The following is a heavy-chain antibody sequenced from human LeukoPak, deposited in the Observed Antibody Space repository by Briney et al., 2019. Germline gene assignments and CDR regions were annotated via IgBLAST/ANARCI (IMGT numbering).Heavy chain of an antibody. CDR2: ISGSGGST. J-gene: IGHJ4*02. V-gene: IGHV3-23*01. CDR3: AKRGLAAALFR. D-gene: IGHD6-13*01. CDR1: GFTFSSYA. Sequence: GGSLRLSCAASGFTFSSYAMSWVRQAPGKGLEWVSDISGSGGSTYYADSVKGRFTISRDNSKNTLYLQMNRLRAEDTAVYYCAKRGLAAALFRWGQGTLVTVSS.